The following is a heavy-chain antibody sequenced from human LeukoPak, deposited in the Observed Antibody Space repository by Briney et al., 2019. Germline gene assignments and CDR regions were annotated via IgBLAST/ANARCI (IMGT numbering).Heavy chain of an antibody. J-gene: IGHJ4*02. CDR2: IGGGSTYT. Sequence: AGGSLRLSCAASGFTFSSYSMNWVRQAPGKGLEWVSSIGGGSTYTHYADSVKGRFTISRDNSKNTPYLQMNSLRAEDTAVYYCAKDRIKAAQSDFDYWGQGTLVTVSS. V-gene: IGHV3-21*01. D-gene: IGHD6-13*01. CDR1: GFTFSSYS. CDR3: AKDRIKAAQSDFDY.